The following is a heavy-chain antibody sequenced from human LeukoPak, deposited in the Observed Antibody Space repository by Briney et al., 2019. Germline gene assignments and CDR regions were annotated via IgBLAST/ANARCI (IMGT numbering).Heavy chain of an antibody. V-gene: IGHV3-30-3*01. CDR2: ISYDGSNK. Sequence: GGALRLSCAASGFTFSSYAMHWVRQAPGKGLEWVAVISYDGSNKYYADSVKGRFTISRDNSKNTLYLQMNSLRAEDTAVYYCVDYSNYLDYWGQGTLVTVSS. D-gene: IGHD4-11*01. CDR1: GFTFSSYA. CDR3: VDYSNYLDY. J-gene: IGHJ4*02.